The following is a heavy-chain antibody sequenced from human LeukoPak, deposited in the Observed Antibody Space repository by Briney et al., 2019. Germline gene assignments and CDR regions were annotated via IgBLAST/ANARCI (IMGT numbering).Heavy chain of an antibody. V-gene: IGHV4-59*11. CDR1: GGSIRSHC. J-gene: IGHJ4*02. Sequence: SETLSLTCTVSGGSIRSHCWSWVRQPPGKGLEWIGYIYFSGSTNYNTSLKSRVTITMGTSENQFSLKLSSVTAADTAVYYCARGAAPHYSDYWGQGTLVTVSS. CDR2: IYFSGST. D-gene: IGHD6-6*01. CDR3: ARGAAPHYSDY.